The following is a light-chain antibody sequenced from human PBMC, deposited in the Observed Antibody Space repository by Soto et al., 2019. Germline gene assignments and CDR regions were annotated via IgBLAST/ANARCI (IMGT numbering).Light chain of an antibody. J-gene: IGLJ2*01. Sequence: QSALTQPASVSGSPGQSITISCTGTSSDVGGYNYVSWYQQHPGKAPKVMIYDVSYRPSGVSNRFSGSKSGNTASLTISGLQAEDEADYCCSSYTSSSTHVVFGGGTKLTVL. CDR2: DVS. V-gene: IGLV2-14*01. CDR1: SSDVGGYNY. CDR3: SSYTSSSTHVV.